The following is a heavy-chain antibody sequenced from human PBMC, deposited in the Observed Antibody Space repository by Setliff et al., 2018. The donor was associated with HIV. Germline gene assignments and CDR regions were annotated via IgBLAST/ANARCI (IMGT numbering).Heavy chain of an antibody. CDR1: GYTFKTYG. CDR2: ISPYNGHT. Sequence: ASVKVSCKASGYTFKTYGISWVRQAPGHGLEWMGWISPYNGHTNYAQNFQGRVTMTIDTTTSRAYMELKSLTSDDTAAYFCARLGSGWSDSYYYAMDVWGQGTTVTVSS. J-gene: IGHJ6*02. CDR3: ARLGSGWSDSYYYAMDV. D-gene: IGHD6-19*01. V-gene: IGHV1-18*01.